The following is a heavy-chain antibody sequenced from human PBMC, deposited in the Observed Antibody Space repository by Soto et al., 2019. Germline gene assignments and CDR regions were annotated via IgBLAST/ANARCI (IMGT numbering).Heavy chain of an antibody. CDR3: ARGSEVVVVAATPRYYYYGMDV. D-gene: IGHD2-15*01. Sequence: QVQLVQSGAEVKKPGASVKVSCKALGYTFTGFYMHWVRQAPGQGLEWMGWINPKSGDTEYAQKLQGRVTMTRDTSISTAYMELSRLRSDDTAVYYCARGSEVVVVAATPRYYYYGMDVWGQGTTVTVSS. CDR2: INPKSGDT. J-gene: IGHJ6*02. V-gene: IGHV1-2*02. CDR1: GYTFTGFY.